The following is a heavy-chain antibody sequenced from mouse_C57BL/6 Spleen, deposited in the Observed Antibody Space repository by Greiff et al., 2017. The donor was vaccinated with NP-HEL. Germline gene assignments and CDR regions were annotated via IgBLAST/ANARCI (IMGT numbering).Heavy chain of an antibody. D-gene: IGHD1-1*01. J-gene: IGHJ2*01. CDR1: GYTFTDYN. CDR3: ARSGYGSSYNYFDY. V-gene: IGHV1-18*01. Sequence: EVQLQQSGPELVKPGASVKIPCKASGYTFTDYNMDWVKQSHGKSLEWIGDINPNNGGTIYNQKFKGKATLTVDKSSSTAYMELRSLTSEDTAVYYCARSGYGSSYNYFDYWGKGTTLTVSS. CDR2: INPNNGGT.